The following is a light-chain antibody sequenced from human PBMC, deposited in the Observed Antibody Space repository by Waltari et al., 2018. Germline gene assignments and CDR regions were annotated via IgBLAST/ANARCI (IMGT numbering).Light chain of an antibody. CDR1: QSISGN. J-gene: IGKJ4*01. Sequence: DIDMTQSPSSLSASVGDRVTITCRASQSISGNLHWYQQKPGGGPRLLVFAASNLQSGVPSRFSGSGSGTDFTLTISSLQPEDFATYYCQQSFNRPPTFGGGTKVEVK. V-gene: IGKV1-39*01. CDR2: AAS. CDR3: QQSFNRPPT.